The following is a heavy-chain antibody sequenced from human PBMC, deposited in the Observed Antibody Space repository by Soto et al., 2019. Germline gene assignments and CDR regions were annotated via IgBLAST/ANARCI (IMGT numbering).Heavy chain of an antibody. Sequence: EVQLVESGGGLVQPGESLRLSCAASGFTVSSKYMSWVRQAPGKGLEWVSIIYMRGSTFYADSVKGRFTISRDTSKNTLYLQMDHPTVQDTAMYYCARDSLPGTRSWAYHWGQGTLVTVSS. J-gene: IGHJ5*02. D-gene: IGHD1-26*01. V-gene: IGHV3-66*01. CDR2: IYMRGST. CDR1: GFTVSSKY. CDR3: ARDSLPGTRSWAYH.